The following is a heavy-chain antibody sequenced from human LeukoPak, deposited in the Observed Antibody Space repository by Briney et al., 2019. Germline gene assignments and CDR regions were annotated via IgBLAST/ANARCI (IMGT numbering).Heavy chain of an antibody. CDR2: ISINVGST. V-gene: IGHV3-64D*06. D-gene: IGHD3-10*01. J-gene: IGHJ3*02. Sequence: GRSLRLSCSASGFTFSRYAMHCVREAPGEGLEYVLGISINVGSTDYAGSVKGRFTISRDNSKNTVYLQMSSLRAEDTAVYYCVKESRVVRGVIMDAFDMWGQGTMVTVSS. CDR1: GFTFSRYA. CDR3: VKESRVVRGVIMDAFDM.